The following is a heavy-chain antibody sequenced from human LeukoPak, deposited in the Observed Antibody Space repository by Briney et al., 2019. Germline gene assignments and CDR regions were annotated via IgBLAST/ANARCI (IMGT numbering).Heavy chain of an antibody. D-gene: IGHD3-22*01. V-gene: IGHV2-5*02. CDR3: ARCLYYYDSSGEMNAFDI. Sequence: SGPTLVKPTQTLTLTCTFSGFSLSTSAVGVGWIRQPPGKALEWLALIYWADDKRYSPSLKSRLTITKDTSKNQLVLTMANMDPVDTATYYCARCLYYYDSSGEMNAFDIWGQGTMVTVSS. CDR2: IYWADDK. CDR1: GFSLSTSAVG. J-gene: IGHJ3*02.